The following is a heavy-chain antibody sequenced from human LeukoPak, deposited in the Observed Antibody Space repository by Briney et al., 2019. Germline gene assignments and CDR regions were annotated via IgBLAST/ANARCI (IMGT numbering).Heavy chain of an antibody. CDR1: GFTFSSYA. CDR3: CCYDSTDY. J-gene: IGHJ4*02. V-gene: IGHV3-15*01. Sequence: PGGSLRLSCAASGFTFSSYAMSWVRQAPGKGLEWVGRIKSKTGGGTTDYTAPVKGRFTISRDDSKNTLYLQMNSLKTDDTAVYYCCCYDSTDYWGQGTLVTVSS. CDR2: IKSKTGGGTT. D-gene: IGHD2-2*01.